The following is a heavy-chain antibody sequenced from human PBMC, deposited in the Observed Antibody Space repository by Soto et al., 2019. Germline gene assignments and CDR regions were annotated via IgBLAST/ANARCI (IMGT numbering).Heavy chain of an antibody. Sequence: SETLSLTCTVSGGSISNYYWAWIRQPPGRGLEWIGSVAYSGSTNYDASLKSRITISVDTSKNHLSLRVNSVTATDTAVFYCVRHMSTSWYSSFDYWGQGTPVTVSS. CDR1: GGSISNYY. J-gene: IGHJ4*02. D-gene: IGHD2-2*01. CDR2: VAYSGST. CDR3: VRHMSTSWYSSFDY. V-gene: IGHV4-39*01.